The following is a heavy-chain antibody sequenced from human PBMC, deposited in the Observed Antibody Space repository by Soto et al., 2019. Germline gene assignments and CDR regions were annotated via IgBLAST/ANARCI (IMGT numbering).Heavy chain of an antibody. V-gene: IGHV3-33*01. Sequence: QVQLVESGGGVVQPGRSLRLSCAASGFTFSTYHMHWVRQAPDKGLEWVAVIWSDGSNKYYADSVKGRFTISRDNSKNTLYLQMKSMGVEDTAVYYCARICSWALNFDYWGQGTQVTVSS. D-gene: IGHD6-13*01. CDR2: IWSDGSNK. CDR3: ARICSWALNFDY. J-gene: IGHJ4*02. CDR1: GFTFSTYH.